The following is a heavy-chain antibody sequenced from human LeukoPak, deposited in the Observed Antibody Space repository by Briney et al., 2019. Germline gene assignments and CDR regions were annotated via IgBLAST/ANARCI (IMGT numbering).Heavy chain of an antibody. V-gene: IGHV3-21*01. CDR2: ISSSSYI. CDR1: GFTFSSYS. Sequence: GGSLRLSCAASGFTFSSYSMNWVRQAPGKGLEWVSSISSSSYIYYADSVKGRFTISRDNAKNSLYLQMNSLRAEDTAVYYCARDGSMIRNGMDVWGQGTTVTVSS. CDR3: ARDGSMIRNGMDV. J-gene: IGHJ6*02. D-gene: IGHD3-22*01.